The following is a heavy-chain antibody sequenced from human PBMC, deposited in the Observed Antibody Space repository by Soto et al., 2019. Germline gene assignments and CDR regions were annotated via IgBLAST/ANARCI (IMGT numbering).Heavy chain of an antibody. V-gene: IGHV4-30-4*01. CDR1: GGSIGSGDYY. J-gene: IGHJ4*02. CDR3: ARSRINYDYVWGSYRYPPNYFDY. CDR2: IYYSGST. Sequence: SETLSLTCTVSGGSIGSGDYYWSWIRQPPGKGLEWIGYIYYSGSTYYNPSLKSRVTISVDTSKNQFSLKLSSVTAADTAVYYCARSRINYDYVWGSYRYPPNYFDYWGQGTLVTVSS. D-gene: IGHD3-16*02.